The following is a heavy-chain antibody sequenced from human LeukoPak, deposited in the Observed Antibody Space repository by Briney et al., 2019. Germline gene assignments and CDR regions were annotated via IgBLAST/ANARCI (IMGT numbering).Heavy chain of an antibody. CDR2: VSGSGATI. J-gene: IGHJ4*02. V-gene: IGHV3-23*01. D-gene: IGHD3-3*01. CDR3: ATSYYDFWTGLDY. CDR1: GFTFNNYA. Sequence: PGGSLRLSCAASGFTFNNYAMSWVRQAPGKGLEWVSSVSGSGATIHYADSVKGRFTISRDNSKNTLYLQMNSLRAEDTALYYRATSYYDFWTGLDYWGQGTLVTVSS.